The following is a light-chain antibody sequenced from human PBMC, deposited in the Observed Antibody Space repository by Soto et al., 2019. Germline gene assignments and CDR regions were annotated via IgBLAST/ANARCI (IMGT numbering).Light chain of an antibody. CDR2: GNS. Sequence: QAVLTQPPSVSGAPGQRVTISCTGSSSNIGAGYDVHWYQQLPGTAPKLLIYGNSNRPSGVPDRFSGSKSGTSASLAITGLQAEDEADYACQSYDSSLGEWVFGGGTKLTVL. V-gene: IGLV1-40*01. CDR3: QSYDSSLGEWV. J-gene: IGLJ3*02. CDR1: SSNIGAGYD.